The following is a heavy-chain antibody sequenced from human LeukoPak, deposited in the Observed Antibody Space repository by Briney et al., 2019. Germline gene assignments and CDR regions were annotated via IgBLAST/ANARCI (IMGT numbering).Heavy chain of an antibody. Sequence: SETLSLTCTVSGGSISSYYWSWIRQPPGKGLEWIGYIYYRGSTHYNPSLKSRVTISVDTSKDQFSLKLSSVTAADTAVYYCARRYYYYYGMDVWGLGTTVTVSS. CDR1: GGSISSYY. CDR3: ARRYYYYYGMDV. J-gene: IGHJ6*02. V-gene: IGHV4-59*08. CDR2: IYYRGST.